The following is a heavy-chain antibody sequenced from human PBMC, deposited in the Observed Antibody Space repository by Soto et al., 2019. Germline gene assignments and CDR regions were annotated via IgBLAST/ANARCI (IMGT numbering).Heavy chain of an antibody. CDR3: ARGNYYDSSGYYWYFDY. D-gene: IGHD3-22*01. CDR2: IYYSGST. CDR1: GGSISSGGYY. J-gene: IGHJ4*02. V-gene: IGHV4-31*03. Sequence: SETLSLTCTFSGGSISSGGYYWSWIRQHPGRGLEWIGYIYYSGSTYYNPSLKSRVTISVDTSKNQFSLKLSSVTAADTAVYYCARGNYYDSSGYYWYFDYWGQGTLVTVSS.